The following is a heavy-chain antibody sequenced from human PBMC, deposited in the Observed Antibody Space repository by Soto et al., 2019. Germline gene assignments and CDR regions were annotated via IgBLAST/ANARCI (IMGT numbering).Heavy chain of an antibody. J-gene: IGHJ4*02. Sequence: ASVKVSCKGAGYTFTNYGVSWGRQAPGQGLEWMGWIGGYKGNTNYAQKLQGRVTLTTDTSTSTAYMELRSLRSDDTAVYYCARGSATYNHFDYWGQGTLVTVSS. D-gene: IGHD1-1*01. CDR2: IGGYKGNT. V-gene: IGHV1-18*01. CDR3: ARGSATYNHFDY. CDR1: GYTFTNYG.